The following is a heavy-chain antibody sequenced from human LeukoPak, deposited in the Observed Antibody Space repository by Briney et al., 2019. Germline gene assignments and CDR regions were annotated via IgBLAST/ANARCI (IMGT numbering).Heavy chain of an antibody. D-gene: IGHD3-22*01. Sequence: SETLSLTCAVYGGSFSGYYWSWICQPPGKGLEWIGEINHSGSTNYNPSLKSRVTISVDTSKNQFSLKLSSVTAADTAVYYCARGTYYYDSSGYHSDYWGQGTLVTVSS. V-gene: IGHV4-34*01. J-gene: IGHJ4*02. CDR3: ARGTYYYDSSGYHSDY. CDR2: INHSGST. CDR1: GGSFSGYY.